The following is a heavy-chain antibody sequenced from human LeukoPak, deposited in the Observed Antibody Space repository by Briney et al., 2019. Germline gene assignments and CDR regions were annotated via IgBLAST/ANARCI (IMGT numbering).Heavy chain of an antibody. CDR3: ARLVYSNYVDY. CDR2: IYYSGRT. D-gene: IGHD4-11*01. CDR1: GGSISSSSYY. Sequence: SETLSLTCTVSGGSISSSSYYWGWIRQPPGKGLEWIGSIYYSGRTYYNPSLKSRVTISVDTSKNQFSLKLSSVTAADTAVYYCARLVYSNYVDYWGQGTLVTVSS. V-gene: IGHV4-39*01. J-gene: IGHJ4*02.